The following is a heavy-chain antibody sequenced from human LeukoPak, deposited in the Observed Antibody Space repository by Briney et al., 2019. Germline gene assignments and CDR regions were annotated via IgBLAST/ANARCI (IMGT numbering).Heavy chain of an antibody. D-gene: IGHD4-17*01. J-gene: IGHJ2*01. CDR1: GGSISSYY. Sequence: PSETLSLTCTVSGGSISSYYWSWIRQPPGKGLEWIGYIYYSGSTNYNPSLKSRVTISVDTSKNQFSLKLSSVTAADTAVYYCARVPLEVTTTYWYFDLWGRGTLVTVSS. CDR2: IYYSGST. CDR3: ARVPLEVTTTYWYFDL. V-gene: IGHV4-59*01.